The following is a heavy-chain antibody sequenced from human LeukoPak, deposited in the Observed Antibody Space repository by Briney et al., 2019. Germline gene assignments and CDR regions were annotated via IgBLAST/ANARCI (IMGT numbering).Heavy chain of an antibody. D-gene: IGHD3-22*01. CDR2: IYPGDSDT. J-gene: IGHJ4*02. V-gene: IGHV5-51*01. CDR3: ARQLGDYYDSSGFDY. CDR1: GYSFTSYW. Sequence: GESLKISCKGSGYSFTSYWIGCVREMPGKGLEWMGIIYPGDSDTSYSPSFQGQVTISADKSISTAYLQWSSLKASDTAMYYCARQLGDYYDSSGFDYWGQGTLVTVSS.